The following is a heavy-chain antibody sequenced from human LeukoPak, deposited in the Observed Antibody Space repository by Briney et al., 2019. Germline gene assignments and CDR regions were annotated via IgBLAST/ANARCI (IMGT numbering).Heavy chain of an antibody. CDR3: AGDAGGDYDSSGYYEYFQH. Sequence: SGGSLRLSCAASGFTFSSYTMNWVRQAPGKGLEWVSSISSSGRYINYADSLKGRFTVSRDNAKKSLYLQINGLRPEDTALYYCAGDAGGDYDSSGYYEYFQHWGQGTLVTVSS. D-gene: IGHD3-22*01. J-gene: IGHJ1*01. V-gene: IGHV3-21*01. CDR2: ISSSGRYI. CDR1: GFTFSSYT.